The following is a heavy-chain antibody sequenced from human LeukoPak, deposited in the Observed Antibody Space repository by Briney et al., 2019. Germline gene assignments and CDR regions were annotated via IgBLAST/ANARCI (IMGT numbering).Heavy chain of an antibody. V-gene: IGHV3-30-3*01. CDR1: GFTFSSYA. Sequence: GGSLRLSCAAYGFTFSSYAMHWVRQAPGKGLEWVAVISYDGSNKYYADSVKGRFTISRDNSKNTLYLQMNSLRAEDTAVYYCAPLGQQLNWGQGTLVTVSS. J-gene: IGHJ4*02. CDR3: APLGQQLN. CDR2: ISYDGSNK. D-gene: IGHD6-13*01.